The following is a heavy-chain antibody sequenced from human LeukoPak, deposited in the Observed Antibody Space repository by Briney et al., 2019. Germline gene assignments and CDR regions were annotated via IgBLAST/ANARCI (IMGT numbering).Heavy chain of an antibody. D-gene: IGHD6-19*01. CDR3: ARPYTSGWYGAFDI. CDR1: GGSISSFY. Sequence: SETLSLTCTVSGGSISSFYWSWIRQPPGKALEWIGYIYYTGSINYNPSLKSRVTISVDTSKNQFPLKLSSVTAADTAVYYCARPYTSGWYGAFDIWAQGTMVTVSS. V-gene: IGHV4-59*08. CDR2: IYYTGSI. J-gene: IGHJ3*02.